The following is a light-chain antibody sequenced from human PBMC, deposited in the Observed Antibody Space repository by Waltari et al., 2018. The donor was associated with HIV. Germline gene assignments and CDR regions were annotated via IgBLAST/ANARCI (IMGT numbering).Light chain of an antibody. CDR3: AAWDDSLSAWL. V-gene: IGLV1-47*01. Sequence: QSVLTQPPSASGTPGQRVTISCSGTSSNLVTNYVSFYKQFPGTAPELVVYHTNQRPLGVPDRFSGSKSGTSASLAISGLRSEDEADYYCAAWDDSLSAWLFGGGTRLNVL. J-gene: IGLJ2*01. CDR2: HTN. CDR1: SSNLVTNY.